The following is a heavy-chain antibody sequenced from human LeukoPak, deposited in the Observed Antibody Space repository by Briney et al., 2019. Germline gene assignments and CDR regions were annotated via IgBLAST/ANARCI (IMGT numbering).Heavy chain of an antibody. CDR1: GFTLSNYG. V-gene: IGHV3-30*18. D-gene: IGHD2-8*01. CDR2: ISYDVNNQ. CDR3: AKDYCTTTCYVLDY. Sequence: GRSLRLSCAASGFTLSNYGMHWVRQAPGKGREWVAVISYDVNNQYYADSVKGRFTISRDCSKSTLYLQMNSLRAEDTAVYYCAKDYCTTTCYVLDYWGQGTLVTVSS. J-gene: IGHJ4*02.